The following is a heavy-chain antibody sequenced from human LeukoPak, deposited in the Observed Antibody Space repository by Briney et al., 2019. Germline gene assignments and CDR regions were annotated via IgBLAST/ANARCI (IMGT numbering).Heavy chain of an antibody. Sequence: GGSLRLSCAASGFTFSSYEMNWVRQAPGKGLEWVSYISSSGSTIYYADPVKGRFTISRDNAKNSLYLQMNSLRAEDTAVYYCARAQIEYIDYWGQGTLVTVSS. CDR3: ARAQIEYIDY. D-gene: IGHD6-6*01. CDR1: GFTFSSYE. CDR2: ISSSGSTI. J-gene: IGHJ4*02. V-gene: IGHV3-48*03.